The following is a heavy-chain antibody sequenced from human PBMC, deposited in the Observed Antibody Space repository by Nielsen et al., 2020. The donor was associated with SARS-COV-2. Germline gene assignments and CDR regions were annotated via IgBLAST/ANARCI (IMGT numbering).Heavy chain of an antibody. Sequence: ASVKVSCKASGYTFTSYYMHWVRQAPGQGLEWMGRINPNTADTDYAQKFQGGVTMTWDTSISTVYMELRSLRSDDTAVYYCARDLSPTYYYDSSGHRKDYWGQGTLVTVSS. V-gene: IGHV1-2*06. CDR1: GYTFTSYY. CDR3: ARDLSPTYYYDSSGHRKDY. J-gene: IGHJ4*02. CDR2: INPNTADT. D-gene: IGHD3-22*01.